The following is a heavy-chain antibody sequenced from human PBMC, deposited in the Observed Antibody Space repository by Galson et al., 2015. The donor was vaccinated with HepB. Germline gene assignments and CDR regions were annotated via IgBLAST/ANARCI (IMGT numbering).Heavy chain of an antibody. CDR2: INWNGGST. V-gene: IGHV3-20*04. Sequence: SLRLSCAASGFTFDDYGMSWVRQAPGKGLEWVSGINWNGGSTGYADSVKGRFTISRDNAKNSLYLQMNSLRAEDTALYYCASGQQRGSSGWSDYWGQGTLVTVSS. CDR1: GFTFDDYG. CDR3: ASGQQRGSSGWSDY. D-gene: IGHD6-19*01. J-gene: IGHJ4*02.